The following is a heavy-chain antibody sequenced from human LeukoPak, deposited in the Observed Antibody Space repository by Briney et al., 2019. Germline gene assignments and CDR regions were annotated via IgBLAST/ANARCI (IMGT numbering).Heavy chain of an antibody. CDR3: ATYSSLNRREFQY. V-gene: IGHV3-7*01. Sequence: PGGSLRLSCEGSGFTFSNYWMGWVRQAPGKGLQWVANIKTDGSEKYYVDSVKGRFTISRDSAKNSLYLQMNSLRAEDTAVYYCATYSSLNRREFQYWGQGTLLTVSS. CDR2: IKTDGSEK. D-gene: IGHD3-22*01. CDR1: GFTFSNYW. J-gene: IGHJ1*01.